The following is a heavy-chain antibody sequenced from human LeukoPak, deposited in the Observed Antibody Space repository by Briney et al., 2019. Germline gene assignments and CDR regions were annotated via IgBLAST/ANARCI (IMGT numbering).Heavy chain of an antibody. CDR3: ARDYYGSGSPHYFDY. CDR1: GFTYSDYY. D-gene: IGHD3-10*01. CDR2: ISSSGSTI. J-gene: IGHJ4*02. V-gene: IGHV3-11*01. Sequence: GGSLRLSCAASGFTYSDYYMSWIRQAPGKGLEWVSYISSSGSTIYYADSVKGRFTISRDNAKNSLYLQMNSLRAEDTAVYYCARDYYGSGSPHYFDYWGQGTLVTVSS.